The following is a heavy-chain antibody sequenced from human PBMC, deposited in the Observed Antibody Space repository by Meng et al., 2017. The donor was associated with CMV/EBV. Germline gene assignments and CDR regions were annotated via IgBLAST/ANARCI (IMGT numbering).Heavy chain of an antibody. Sequence: ASVKVSCKAPGNIFTKNGISWVRQAPGQRLEWMGWISADNQNTNLVQRFQGRVTMTIETSTNTAYMELRSLRSDDTAVYYCAMGGDYGDYHDPFDYWGQGTLVTVSS. CDR3: AMGGDYGDYHDPFDY. V-gene: IGHV1-18*01. CDR1: GNIFTKNG. CDR2: ISADNQNT. J-gene: IGHJ4*02. D-gene: IGHD4-17*01.